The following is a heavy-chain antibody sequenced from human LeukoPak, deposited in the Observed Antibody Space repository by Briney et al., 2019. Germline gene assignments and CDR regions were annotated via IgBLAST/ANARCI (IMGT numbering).Heavy chain of an antibody. Sequence: SETLSLTCTVSDGSITSYYWSWLRQPPGKGLEWIGNIYDTGSTTYNPSLKSRVTISVDTSKDQFSLKLSSVTAADTAVYYCARRPIAAAGMSWFDPWGQGTLVTVSS. CDR2: IYDTGST. V-gene: IGHV4-59*12. CDR1: DGSITSYY. CDR3: ARRPIAAAGMSWFDP. J-gene: IGHJ5*02. D-gene: IGHD6-13*01.